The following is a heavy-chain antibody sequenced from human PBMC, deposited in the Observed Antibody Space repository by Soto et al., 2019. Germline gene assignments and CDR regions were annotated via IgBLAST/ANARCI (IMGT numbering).Heavy chain of an antibody. J-gene: IGHJ6*02. CDR1: GFTFSSYG. D-gene: IGHD3-9*01. CDR3: AKDQDVLRYFDWLLSSYYYGMDV. Sequence: GGSLRLSCAASGFTFSSYGMHWVRQAPGKGLEWVAVISYDGSNKYYADSVKGRFTISRDNSKNTLYLQMNSLRAGDTAVYYCAKDQDVLRYFDWLLSSYYYGMDVWGQGTTVTVSS. V-gene: IGHV3-30*18. CDR2: ISYDGSNK.